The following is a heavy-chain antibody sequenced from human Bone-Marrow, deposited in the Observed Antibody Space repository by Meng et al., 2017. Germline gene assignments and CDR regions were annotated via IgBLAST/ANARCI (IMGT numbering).Heavy chain of an antibody. CDR3: ARRRIQSTNWFDP. CDR1: GYTFTSYD. V-gene: IGHV1-8*01. CDR2: MNPNSGNT. Sequence: QRVQSGAEVKKPGGSVKVSCKASGYTFTSYDINWVRQATGQGLEWMGWMNPNSGNTGYAQKFQGRVTMTRNTSISTAYMELSSLRSEDTAVYYCARRRIQSTNWFDPWGQGTLVTVSS. J-gene: IGHJ5*02. D-gene: IGHD5-18*01.